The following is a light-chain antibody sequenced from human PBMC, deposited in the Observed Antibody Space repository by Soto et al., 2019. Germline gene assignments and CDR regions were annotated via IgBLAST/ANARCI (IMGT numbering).Light chain of an antibody. CDR2: GSS. J-gene: IGKJ1*01. V-gene: IGKV3-20*01. Sequence: EIVLTQSPGTLSLSPGERATISCRASQRVSSRYFAWFQQRHGQVPRLLIFGSSSRAPGIPDRFSGSGSGTNFTLPISRLEPEDFGFYYCQQYYHSPRTFGQGTKLEIK. CDR1: QRVSSRY. CDR3: QQYYHSPRT.